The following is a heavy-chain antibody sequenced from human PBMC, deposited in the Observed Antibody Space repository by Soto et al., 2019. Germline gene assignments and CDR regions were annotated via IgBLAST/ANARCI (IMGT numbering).Heavy chain of an antibody. CDR1: GGSIFSDGYY. Sequence: SETLSLTCTVSGGSIFSDGYYWTWIRQHPVEGLEWIGYIYHSGSTYYNPPLKSRVAISVDTPKNQFSLNLRSVTATDTAVYYCARTVVVAATPHYFDYWGQGTLVTVSS. D-gene: IGHD2-15*01. V-gene: IGHV4-31*03. J-gene: IGHJ4*02. CDR3: ARTVVVAATPHYFDY. CDR2: IYHSGST.